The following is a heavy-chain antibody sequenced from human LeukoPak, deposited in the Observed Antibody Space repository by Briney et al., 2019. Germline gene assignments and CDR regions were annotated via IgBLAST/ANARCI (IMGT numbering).Heavy chain of an antibody. J-gene: IGHJ4*02. CDR3: ARLVRGVMDY. CDR1: GGSISRYY. V-gene: IGHV4-59*01. Sequence: PSETLSLTCTVSGGSISRYYWSWIRQPPGKGLEWIGYIYYSGSTNYNPSLKSRVTISVDTSKSQFSLKLSSVTAADTAVYYCARLVRGVMDYWGQGTLVTVSS. D-gene: IGHD3-10*01. CDR2: IYYSGST.